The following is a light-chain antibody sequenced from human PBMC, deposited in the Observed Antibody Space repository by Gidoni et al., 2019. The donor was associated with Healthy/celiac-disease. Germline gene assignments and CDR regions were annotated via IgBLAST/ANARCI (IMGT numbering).Light chain of an antibody. CDR1: QSISSY. V-gene: IGKV1-39*01. CDR2: AAS. CDR3: QQSYSTPRT. J-gene: IGKJ4*01. Sequence: DIQMTQSPSSLSASVGDRVTITCRASQSISSYLNWYQQKPGKAPKRLIYAASSLQSGVPSRVSGRGSGTGFTLTISSLQPEDFATYYCQQSYSTPRTFGGGTKVEIK.